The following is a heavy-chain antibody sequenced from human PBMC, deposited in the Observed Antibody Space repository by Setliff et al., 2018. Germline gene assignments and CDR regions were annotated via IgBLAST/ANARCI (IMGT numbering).Heavy chain of an antibody. Sequence: PSETLSLTCTVSDDSISSRHYYWSWIRQPAGKGLEWIGHINRRGSTNFSPSLKSRVTISLDTSKNQFSLNLTSVTAADTAVYYCARASSGWYSAYYYYMDVWGKGTTVTVSS. V-gene: IGHV4-61*09. CDR1: DDSISSRHYY. CDR2: INRRGST. CDR3: ARASSGWYSAYYYYMDV. J-gene: IGHJ6*03. D-gene: IGHD6-19*01.